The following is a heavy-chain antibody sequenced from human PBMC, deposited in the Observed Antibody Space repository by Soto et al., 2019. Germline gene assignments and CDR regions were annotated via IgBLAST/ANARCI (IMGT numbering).Heavy chain of an antibody. D-gene: IGHD5-12*01. CDR2: INGGGGNT. J-gene: IGHJ6*02. Sequence: LRLSCAASGFPFSVYALGWVRQAPGKGLEWFSGINGGGGNTYYADSVKGRLTISRDNSKSTLYLQMNNLGVEDTALYYCAKDRYSDYNVGPHFHWGMEVWGRGTTVTVSS. V-gene: IGHV3-23*01. CDR3: AKDRYSDYNVGPHFHWGMEV. CDR1: GFPFSVYA.